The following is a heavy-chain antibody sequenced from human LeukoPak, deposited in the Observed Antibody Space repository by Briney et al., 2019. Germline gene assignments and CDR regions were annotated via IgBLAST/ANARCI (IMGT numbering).Heavy chain of an antibody. D-gene: IGHD1-26*01. CDR1: GYTFTSYG. V-gene: IGHV1-18*01. CDR3: AKERDGKNGGKITFFDY. Sequence: ASVKVSCKASGYTFTSYGISWVRQAPGQGLEWMGWISAYNGNTNYAQKLQGRVTMTTDTSTSTAYMELRSLRSDDTAVYYCAKERDGKNGGKITFFDYWGQGSLVTVSS. J-gene: IGHJ4*02. CDR2: ISAYNGNT.